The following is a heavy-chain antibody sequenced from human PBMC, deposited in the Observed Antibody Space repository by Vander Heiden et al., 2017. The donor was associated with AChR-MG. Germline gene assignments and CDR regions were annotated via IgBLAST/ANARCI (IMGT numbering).Heavy chain of an antibody. D-gene: IGHD3-10*01. CDR3: AKGVDYYGSGSCDY. J-gene: IGHJ4*02. CDR2: IRGSGGST. Sequence: EVQLLESGVGLVQPGGSLRLSCAASGFTFSSYAMSWVGQAPGKGLEWVSAIRGSGGSTYYADSVKGRFTISRDNSKNTLYLQMNSLRAEDTAVYYCAKGVDYYGSGSCDYWGQGTLVTVSS. V-gene: IGHV3-23*01. CDR1: GFTFSSYA.